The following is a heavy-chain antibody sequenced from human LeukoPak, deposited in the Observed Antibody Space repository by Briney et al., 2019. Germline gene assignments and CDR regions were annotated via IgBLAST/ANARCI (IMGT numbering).Heavy chain of an antibody. D-gene: IGHD3-3*01. V-gene: IGHV3-30*18. Sequence: PGRSLRLSCAASGFTFSSYGMHWVRQAPGKGLEWVAVISYDGSNKYYADSVKGRFTISRDNSKNTLYLQMNSLRAEDTAVYYCAKDFEWALDYWGQGTLVTVSS. CDR2: ISYDGSNK. J-gene: IGHJ4*02. CDR3: AKDFEWALDY. CDR1: GFTFSSYG.